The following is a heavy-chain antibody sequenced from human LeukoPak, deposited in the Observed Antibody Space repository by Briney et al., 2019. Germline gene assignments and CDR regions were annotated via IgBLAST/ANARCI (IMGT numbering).Heavy chain of an antibody. CDR1: GYTFTSYG. CDR2: ISAYNGNT. J-gene: IGHJ4*02. Sequence: ASVKVSCKASGYTFTSYGISWVRQAPGQGLEWMGWISAYNGNTNYAQKLQGRVTMTTDTSTSTAYMELRSLRSDDTAVYYCARGSEEYCSGGGCYYSILDYWGQGTLVTVSS. V-gene: IGHV1-18*01. CDR3: ARGSEEYCSGGGCYYSILDY. D-gene: IGHD2-15*01.